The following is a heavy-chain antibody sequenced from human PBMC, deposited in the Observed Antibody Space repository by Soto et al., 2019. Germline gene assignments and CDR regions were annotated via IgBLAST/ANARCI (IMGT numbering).Heavy chain of an antibody. Sequence: TSETLSLTCTVSGGSISSSSYYWGWIRQPPGKGLEWIGSIYYSGSTYYNPSLKSRVTISVDTSKNQFSLKLSSVTAADTAVYYCARHRGGSYGMDVWGQGTTVTVSS. CDR1: GGSISSSSYY. CDR3: ARHRGGSYGMDV. D-gene: IGHD2-15*01. V-gene: IGHV4-39*01. CDR2: IYYSGST. J-gene: IGHJ6*02.